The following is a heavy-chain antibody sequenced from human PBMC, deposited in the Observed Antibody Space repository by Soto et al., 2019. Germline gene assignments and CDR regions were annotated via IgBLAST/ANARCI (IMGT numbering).Heavy chain of an antibody. CDR3: ARRGSGSYDDY. D-gene: IGHD1-26*01. CDR2: ISGSGGST. CDR1: GFTFSSYA. J-gene: IGHJ4*02. Sequence: EVQLLESGGGLVQPGGSLRFSCAASGFTFSSYAMRWVRQAPGKGLEWVSAISGSGGSTYYADSVKGRFTISRDNSKNTLYLQMNSLRAEDTAVYYCARRGSGSYDDYWGQGTLVTVSS. V-gene: IGHV3-23*01.